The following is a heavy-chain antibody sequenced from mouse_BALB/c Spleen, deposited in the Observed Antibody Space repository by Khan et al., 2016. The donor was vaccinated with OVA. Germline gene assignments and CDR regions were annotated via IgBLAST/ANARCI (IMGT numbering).Heavy chain of an antibody. CDR1: GFTFSSYG. CDR2: ISSGGSYT. D-gene: IGHD1-1*01. Sequence: EVELVESGGDLVKPGGSLKLSCAASGFTFSSYGMSWVRQTPDKRLEWVATISSGGSYTYYPDSVKGRFTISRDNAKNTLYLQMSSLKSEDTAMYYCARHDSTASFAYWCQGTLVTVSA. CDR3: ARHDSTASFAY. J-gene: IGHJ3*01. V-gene: IGHV5-6*01.